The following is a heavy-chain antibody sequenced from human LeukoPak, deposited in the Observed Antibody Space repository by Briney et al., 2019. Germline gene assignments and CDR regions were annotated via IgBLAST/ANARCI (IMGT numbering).Heavy chain of an antibody. CDR3: ARARIDY. V-gene: IGHV3-7*04. J-gene: IGHJ4*02. CDR1: GFTFSSYW. CDR2: IKDDGSEI. D-gene: IGHD1-14*01. Sequence: GVSLRLSCVGSGFTFSSYWMSWVRQAPGKGLEWETNIKDDGSEIYSVYSVKGRFTISRDNAKNSLYLQRRGLRAEDTAVYYCARARIDYWGQGTLVTVSS.